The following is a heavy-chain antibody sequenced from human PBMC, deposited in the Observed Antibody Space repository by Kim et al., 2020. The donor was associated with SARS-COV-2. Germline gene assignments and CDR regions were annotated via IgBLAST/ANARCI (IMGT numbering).Heavy chain of an antibody. CDR2: IWYDGSQT. CDR1: GFTFSDFG. V-gene: IGHV3-30*02. J-gene: IGHJ3*01. CDR3: ARVRTFYGLGRPTDALDD. D-gene: IGHD3-10*01. Sequence: GGSLRLSCAASGFTFSDFGMHWVRQAPGKGLEWVSFIWYDGSQTYYADSVKGRFTISKDTSKNTLYLHMDSLRAEDTAMYYCARVRTFYGLGRPTDALDDWGQGTLVTVSS.